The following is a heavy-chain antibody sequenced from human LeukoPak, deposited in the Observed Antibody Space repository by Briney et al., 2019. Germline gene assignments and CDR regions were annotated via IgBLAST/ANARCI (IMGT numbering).Heavy chain of an antibody. CDR1: GYTFTGYY. CDR3: ARGRDGYNLGYYYMDV. Sequence: ASVKVSCKASGYTFTGYYMHWVRQAPGQGLEWMEWINPNSGGTNYAQKFQGRVTMTRDTSISTAYMELSRLRSDDTAVYYCARGRDGYNLGYYYMDVWGKGTTVTVSS. V-gene: IGHV1-2*02. J-gene: IGHJ6*03. CDR2: INPNSGGT. D-gene: IGHD5-24*01.